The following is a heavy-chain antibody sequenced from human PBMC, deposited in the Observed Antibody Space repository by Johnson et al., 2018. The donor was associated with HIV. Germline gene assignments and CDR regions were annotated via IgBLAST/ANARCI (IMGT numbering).Heavy chain of an antibody. Sequence: QVQLVESGGGVVQPGRSLRLSCAASGFTFSSYAMHWVRQAPGKGLEWVAVISHDGSNKYYADSVKGRFPISRDNAKNSLYLQMNSLRAEDTAVYYCATYSSSWYKGGYAFDIWGQGTMVTVSS. CDR3: ATYSSSWYKGGYAFDI. J-gene: IGHJ3*02. V-gene: IGHV3-30*04. CDR1: GFTFSSYA. D-gene: IGHD6-13*01. CDR2: ISHDGSNK.